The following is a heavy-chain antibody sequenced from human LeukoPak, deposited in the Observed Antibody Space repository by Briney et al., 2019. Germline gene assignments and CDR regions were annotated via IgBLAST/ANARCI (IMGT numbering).Heavy chain of an antibody. V-gene: IGHV3-74*03. CDR2: INSDGNSA. CDR1: GFTFSSYW. Sequence: PGGSLRLSCAASGFTFSSYWMHWVRQAPGKGLVWVSRINSDGNSATYADSVKGRFTISRDNSKNTLYLQMNSLRAEDTAVYYCANRGYYDSSGYYYALDYWGQGTLVTVSS. D-gene: IGHD3-22*01. J-gene: IGHJ4*02. CDR3: ANRGYYDSSGYYYALDY.